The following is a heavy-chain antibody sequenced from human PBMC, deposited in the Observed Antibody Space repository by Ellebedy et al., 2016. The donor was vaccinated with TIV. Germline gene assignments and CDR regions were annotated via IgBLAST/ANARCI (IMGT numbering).Heavy chain of an antibody. J-gene: IGHJ6*02. V-gene: IGHV3-7*01. Sequence: GESLKISCAVSGFTFSSYWMSWVRQAPGKGLEWVANIKHDGSEKYYVDSVKGRFTISRDDAKNSLYLQMNSRRAGDTAVYYCARDRARDTVVNYYFYGMDVWGQGTTVTVSS. CDR1: GFTFSSYW. D-gene: IGHD4-23*01. CDR2: IKHDGSEK. CDR3: ARDRARDTVVNYYFYGMDV.